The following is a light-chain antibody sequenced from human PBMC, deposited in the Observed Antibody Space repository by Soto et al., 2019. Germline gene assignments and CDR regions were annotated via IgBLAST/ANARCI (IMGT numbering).Light chain of an antibody. Sequence: DIQMTQSPSSLSASVGDRVTITCRASQSISSYLNWYQQKPGKAPKLLIYAASSLQSGVPSRFSGSGSGTDFTLTISSLQPEDFATYYCQQSYSTLIIITFGGGTKVDIK. J-gene: IGKJ4*01. CDR3: QQSYSTLIIIT. V-gene: IGKV1-39*01. CDR1: QSISSY. CDR2: AAS.